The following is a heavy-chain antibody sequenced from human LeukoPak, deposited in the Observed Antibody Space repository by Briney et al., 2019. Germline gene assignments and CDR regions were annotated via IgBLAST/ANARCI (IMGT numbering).Heavy chain of an antibody. CDR1: GYTLTDYY. CDR2: INPNSCDT. V-gene: IGHV1-2*02. D-gene: IGHD1-26*01. Sequence: GASVKVSCTASGYTLTDYYMHWVRQAPGQGLEWMGWINPNSCDTNYAQKFQGSVTITRDTSISTAYMDLSRLTSDDTAIYYCARDWRGSYFPDFWGQGTLVTVSS. J-gene: IGHJ4*02. CDR3: ARDWRGSYFPDF.